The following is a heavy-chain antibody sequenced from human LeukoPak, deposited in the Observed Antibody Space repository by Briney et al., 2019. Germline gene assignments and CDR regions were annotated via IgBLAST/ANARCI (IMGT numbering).Heavy chain of an antibody. V-gene: IGHV3-7*01. CDR2: INQDGGEK. CDR1: GFIFSSYW. CDR3: ARDHAFSYYYYMDV. Sequence: GSLRLSCAASGFIFSSYWMSWVRQAPGKGLEWVANINQDGGEKYYVDSVKGRFTISRDNAKNSLYLQMNSLRAEDTAVYYCARDHAFSYYYYMDVWGKGTTVTVSS. J-gene: IGHJ6*03. D-gene: IGHD3-3*01.